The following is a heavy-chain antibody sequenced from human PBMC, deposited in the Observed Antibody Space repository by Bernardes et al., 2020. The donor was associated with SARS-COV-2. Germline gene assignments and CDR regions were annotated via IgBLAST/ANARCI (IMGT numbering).Heavy chain of an antibody. CDR3: AREYSYYGHFKVFDP. CDR1: RFTFSSQC. J-gene: IGHJ5*02. D-gene: IGHD3-10*01. Sequence: GGSLRLSCKVSRFTFSSQCMNWVRKVQGRGLGWLSSINRFSDNKVYADSVKGRFTVSRDNAENTLYLQMNSLRADDTAVYYCAREYSYYGHFKVFDPWGQGTLVTVSS. V-gene: IGHV3-74*01. CDR2: INRFSDNK.